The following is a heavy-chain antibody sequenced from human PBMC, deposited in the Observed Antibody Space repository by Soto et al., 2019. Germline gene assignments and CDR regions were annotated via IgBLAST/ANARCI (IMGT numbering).Heavy chain of an antibody. J-gene: IGHJ5*02. D-gene: IGHD6-25*01. CDR3: AKDFSAALNWFDT. V-gene: IGHV3-23*01. CDR2: ISGSGGST. Sequence: XGSLRLSFAASGFTFRSHAMSWVLHAPGKGLEWVSGISGSGGSTYYADSVQGRFIISRDNSKNTLYLHMNSLRVEDTAIYYCAKDFSAALNWFDTWGQGTLVSVSS. CDR1: GFTFRSHA.